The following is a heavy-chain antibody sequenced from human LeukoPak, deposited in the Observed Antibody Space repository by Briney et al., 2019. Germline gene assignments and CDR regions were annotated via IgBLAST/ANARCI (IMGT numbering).Heavy chain of an antibody. J-gene: IGHJ6*03. V-gene: IGHV1-69*05. Sequence: SVKVSCKASGGTFSSYAISWVRQAPGQGLEWMGGIIPIFGTANYAQKFQGRVTITTDESTSTAYMELSSLRSEDTAVYYCARVGEGASYYYYYMDVWGKGTTVTVSS. CDR3: ARVGEGASYYYYYMDV. CDR1: GGTFSSYA. CDR2: IIPIFGTA. D-gene: IGHD3-16*01.